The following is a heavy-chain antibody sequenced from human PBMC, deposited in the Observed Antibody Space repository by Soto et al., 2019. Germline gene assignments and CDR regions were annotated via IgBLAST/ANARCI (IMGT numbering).Heavy chain of an antibody. J-gene: IGHJ4*02. V-gene: IGHV1-2*02. CDR1: GYTFSGFY. CDR2: INPNSGGT. Sequence: ASVKVSCKVSGYTFSGFYMHWVRQAPGQGLEWMGWINPNSGGTKSAEKFQGRVTMTRDTSISTAYMELSRLTSDDTAVYYCASAAVTGTAGPDFWGKGTQVTDSS. D-gene: IGHD6-19*01. CDR3: ASAAVTGTAGPDF.